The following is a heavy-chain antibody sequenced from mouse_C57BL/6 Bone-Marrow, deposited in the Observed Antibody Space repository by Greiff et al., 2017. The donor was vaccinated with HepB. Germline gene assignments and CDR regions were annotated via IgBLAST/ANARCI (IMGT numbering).Heavy chain of an antibody. V-gene: IGHV1-63*01. Sequence: QVQLKESGAELVRPGTSVKMSCKASGYTFTNYWIGWAKQRPGHGLEWIGDIYPGGGYTNYNEKFKGKATLTADKSSSTAYMQFSSLTSEDSAIYYCARGGKDYAMDYWGQGTSVTVSS. J-gene: IGHJ4*01. D-gene: IGHD1-3*01. CDR3: ARGGKDYAMDY. CDR1: GYTFTNYW. CDR2: IYPGGGYT.